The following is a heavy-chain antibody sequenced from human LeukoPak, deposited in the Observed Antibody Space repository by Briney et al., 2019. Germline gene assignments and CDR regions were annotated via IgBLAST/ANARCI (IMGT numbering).Heavy chain of an antibody. D-gene: IGHD2-2*01. Sequence: ASVKVSCKASGYTFTGYYMHWVRQAPGQGLEWMGRINPNSGGTNYAQKFQGRVTMTRYTSISTAYMELSRLRSDDTAVYYCASRYCSSTSCYPHWGQGTLVTVSS. J-gene: IGHJ4*02. V-gene: IGHV1-2*06. CDR2: INPNSGGT. CDR1: GYTFTGYY. CDR3: ASRYCSSTSCYPH.